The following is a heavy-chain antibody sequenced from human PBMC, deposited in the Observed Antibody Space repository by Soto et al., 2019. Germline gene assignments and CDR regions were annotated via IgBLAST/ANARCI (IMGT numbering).Heavy chain of an antibody. D-gene: IGHD5-12*01. CDR3: ARDGYNFYYYYGMDV. Sequence: ASVKVCCKASGYTFTSYGISWVRQAPGQGLEWMGWISAYNGNTNYAQKLQGRVTMTTDTSTSTAYMELRSLRSDDTAVYYCARDGYNFYYYYGMDVWGQGTTVTVSS. CDR1: GYTFTSYG. J-gene: IGHJ6*02. CDR2: ISAYNGNT. V-gene: IGHV1-18*04.